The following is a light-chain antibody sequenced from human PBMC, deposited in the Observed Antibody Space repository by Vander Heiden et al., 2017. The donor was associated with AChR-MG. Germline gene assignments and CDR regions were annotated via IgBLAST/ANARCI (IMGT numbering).Light chain of an antibody. Sequence: SLLTQPRSTSGPPGQTVTISCTGTSTDVGSNTENWYQQHPETAPKLLIYGDNQRPSGVPDRFSGSKSGASASLAISGLQSEDEADDYYATWDDNLSGRVFGGGTKLTVL. CDR1: STDVGSNT. V-gene: IGLV1-44*01. CDR2: GDN. J-gene: IGLJ3*02. CDR3: ATWDDNLSGRV.